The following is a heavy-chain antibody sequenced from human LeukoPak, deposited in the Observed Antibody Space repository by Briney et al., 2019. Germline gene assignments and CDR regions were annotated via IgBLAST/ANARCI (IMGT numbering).Heavy chain of an antibody. CDR1: GFTFSNYY. J-gene: IGHJ5*02. Sequence: GGSLRLSCGASGFTFSNYYMSRIRQAAGGGLGWVSYIDTTGSKTDYADSVKGRFTISRDNAKNSLYLQMNSLRAEDTAVYYCARDWAPFNENWFDPWGQGTLVTVSS. CDR3: ARDWAPFNENWFDP. D-gene: IGHD1-1*01. CDR2: IDTTGSKT. V-gene: IGHV3-11*06.